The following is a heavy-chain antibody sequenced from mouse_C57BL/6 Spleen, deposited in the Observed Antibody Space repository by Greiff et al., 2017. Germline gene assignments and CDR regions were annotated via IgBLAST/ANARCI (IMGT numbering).Heavy chain of an antibody. V-gene: IGHV10-1*01. Sequence: EVKLVESGGGLVQPKGSLKLSCAASGFSFNTYAMNWVRQAPGKGLEWVARIRSKSNNYATYYADSVKDRFTISRDDSESMLYLQMNNLKTEDTAMYYCVRQTTVGFDYWGQGTTLTVSS. CDR1: GFSFNTYA. J-gene: IGHJ2*01. CDR3: VRQTTVGFDY. D-gene: IGHD1-1*01. CDR2: IRSKSNNYAT.